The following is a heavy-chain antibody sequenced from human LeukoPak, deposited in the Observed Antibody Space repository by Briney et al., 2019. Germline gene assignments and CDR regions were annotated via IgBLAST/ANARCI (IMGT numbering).Heavy chain of an antibody. CDR3: ARDYSGYYSPFDS. CDR2: ISSDGIAT. V-gene: IGHV3-74*01. D-gene: IGHD3-22*01. J-gene: IGHJ5*01. Sequence: PGGSLRLSCTASGFTFNTFWVHWLRQARGKALVWVSRISSDGIATAYAESVKGRFTISRDNAKNTLYPQMSSLRVDDTGLYYCARDYSGYYSPFDSWGQGTLVTVSS. CDR1: GFTFNTFW.